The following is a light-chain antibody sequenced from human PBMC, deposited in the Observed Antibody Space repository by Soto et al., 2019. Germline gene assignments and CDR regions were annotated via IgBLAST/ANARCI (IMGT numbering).Light chain of an antibody. CDR1: QGIGSA. Sequence: IQMTQSPASLSASVGDRVTISCRASQGIGSALAWYQQNPGKAPKVLIYDASSLESGVPSRFSGSGSGSDFTLTISSLQPEDFASYYCQQFNSFPLTIGGGTKVDIK. J-gene: IGKJ4*01. CDR2: DAS. V-gene: IGKV1-13*02. CDR3: QQFNSFPLT.